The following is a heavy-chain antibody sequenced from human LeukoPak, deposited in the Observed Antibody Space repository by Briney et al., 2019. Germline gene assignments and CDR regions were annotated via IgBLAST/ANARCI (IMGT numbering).Heavy chain of an antibody. V-gene: IGHV4-59*08. CDR1: GGSISSYY. J-gene: IGHJ4*02. Sequence: SETLSLTCTVSGGSISSYYWSWIRQPPGKGQEWIGYIYYSGSTNYNPSLKSRVTISVDTSKNQFSLKLSSVTAADTAVYYCAVFDWSPTRIRTFDYWGQGTLVTVYS. CDR3: AVFDWSPTRIRTFDY. CDR2: IYYSGST. D-gene: IGHD3-9*01.